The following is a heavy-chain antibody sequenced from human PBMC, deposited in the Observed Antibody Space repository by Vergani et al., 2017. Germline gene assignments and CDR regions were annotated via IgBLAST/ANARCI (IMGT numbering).Heavy chain of an antibody. D-gene: IGHD3-9*01. Sequence: QVQLQQWGAGLLKPSETLSLTCAVYAGSFSGYYWSWIRQPPGKGLEWIGEINHSGSTNYNPSLKSRVTISVDTSKNQFSLKLSSVTAADTAVYYCARGWALRYFDYSDYWGQGTLVTVSS. CDR1: AGSFSGYY. J-gene: IGHJ4*02. CDR2: INHSGST. V-gene: IGHV4-34*01. CDR3: ARGWALRYFDYSDY.